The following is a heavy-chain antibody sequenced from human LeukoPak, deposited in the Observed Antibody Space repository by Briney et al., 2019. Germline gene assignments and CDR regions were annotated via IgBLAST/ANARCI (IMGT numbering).Heavy chain of an antibody. CDR1: GYSFTSYW. J-gene: IGHJ5*02. Sequence: GESLKISCKGSGYSFTSYWIIWVRQMPEKGLEWMARIDPSDSYTNYSPSFQGTVTISADKPISTAYLQWSSLKASDTAMYYRARHGEGNWFDPWGQGTLVTVSS. D-gene: IGHD7-27*01. CDR2: IDPSDSYT. V-gene: IGHV5-10-1*01. CDR3: ARHGEGNWFDP.